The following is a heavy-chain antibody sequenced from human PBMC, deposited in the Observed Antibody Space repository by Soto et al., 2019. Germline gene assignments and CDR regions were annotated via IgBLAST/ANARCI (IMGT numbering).Heavy chain of an antibody. CDR1: GFTFSSYA. V-gene: IGHV3-30-3*01. Sequence: GGSLRLSCAASGFTFSSYAMHWVRQAPGKGLEWVAVISYDGSNKYYADSVEGRFTISRDNSKNTLYLQMNSLRAEDTAVYYCARDCFPSYCSGGSCYFGINYWGQGTLVTVSS. CDR2: ISYDGSNK. J-gene: IGHJ4*02. D-gene: IGHD2-15*01. CDR3: ARDCFPSYCSGGSCYFGINY.